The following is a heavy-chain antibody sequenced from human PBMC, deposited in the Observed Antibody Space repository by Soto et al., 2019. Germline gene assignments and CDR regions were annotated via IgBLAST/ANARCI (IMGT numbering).Heavy chain of an antibody. CDR2: IWYDGSNK. CDR1: GFTFSSYG. D-gene: IGHD2-21*02. Sequence: GWSLRVSCAASGFTFSSYGMHWVRQAPGKGLEWVAVIWYDGSNKYYADSVKGRFTISRDNSKNTLYLQMNSLRAEDTAVYYCARDSSIVVVTPRGMDVRGPGTTVTVSS. J-gene: IGHJ6*02. V-gene: IGHV3-33*01. CDR3: ARDSSIVVVTPRGMDV.